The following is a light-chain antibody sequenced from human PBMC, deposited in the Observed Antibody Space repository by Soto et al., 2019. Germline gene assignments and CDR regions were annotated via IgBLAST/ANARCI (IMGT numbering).Light chain of an antibody. J-gene: IGKJ1*01. CDR3: QQYGSPRGT. V-gene: IGKV3-20*01. Sequence: EIVLTQSPGTLSLSPGEGATLSCRASQSVSNSNLAWYQQKPGQAPRLLVYAASSRATGIPARFSGSGSGTDFTLTISRMEPEDFAVYDCQQYGSPRGTFGQGTKVEIK. CDR1: QSVSNSN. CDR2: AAS.